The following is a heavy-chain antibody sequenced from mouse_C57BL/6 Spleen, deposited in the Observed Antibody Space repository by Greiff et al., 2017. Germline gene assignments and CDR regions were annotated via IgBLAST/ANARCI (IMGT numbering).Heavy chain of an antibody. CDR3: ARAPYASSFWFAY. CDR1: GYTFTSYW. J-gene: IGHJ3*01. D-gene: IGHD1-1*01. V-gene: IGHV1-69*01. Sequence: QVQLQQPGAELVMPGASVKLSCKASGYTFTSYWMHWVKQRPGQGLEWIGEIDPSDSYTNYNQKFKGKSTLTVDKSSSTAYMQLSSLTSEDSAVYYCARAPYASSFWFAYWGQGTLVTVSA. CDR2: IDPSDSYT.